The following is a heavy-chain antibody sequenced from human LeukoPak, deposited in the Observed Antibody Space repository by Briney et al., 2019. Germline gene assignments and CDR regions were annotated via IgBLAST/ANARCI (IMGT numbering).Heavy chain of an antibody. CDR3: ARWMVGALDY. CDR1: GDSISSGSFY. D-gene: IGHD1-26*01. CDR2: IYTSGST. Sequence: SETLSLTCTVSGDSISSGSFYWSWIRQPAGKGLEWIGRIYTSGSTNYSPSLKSRVSISVDTSKNQFSLKLSSVTAADTAVYYCARWMVGALDYWGQGTLVTVSS. J-gene: IGHJ4*02. V-gene: IGHV4-61*02.